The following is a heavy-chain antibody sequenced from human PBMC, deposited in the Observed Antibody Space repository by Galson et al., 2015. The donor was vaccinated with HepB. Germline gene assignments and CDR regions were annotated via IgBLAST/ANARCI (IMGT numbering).Heavy chain of an antibody. CDR2: VDPNNGVT. J-gene: IGHJ4*02. Sequence: SVKVSCKASGYTFIGYHIRWVRQAPGQGLDWMGHVDPNNGVTNYAQKFHGRITVSRDTSINTVYMELNSLISDDTAVYYCARDLDYGGVDGSTWYFDYWGQGTLITVSS. CDR3: ARDLDYGGVDGSTWYFDY. D-gene: IGHD4-23*01. V-gene: IGHV1-2*06. CDR1: GYTFIGYH.